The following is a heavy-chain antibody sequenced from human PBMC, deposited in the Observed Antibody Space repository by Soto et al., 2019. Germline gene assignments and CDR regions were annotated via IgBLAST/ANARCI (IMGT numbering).Heavy chain of an antibody. CDR3: GRGRSGELVVFY. J-gene: IGHJ4*02. CDR1: GYTFTGYY. V-gene: IGHV1-2*02. CDR2: ISPKSGGT. D-gene: IGHD1-7*01. Sequence: QVQLVQSGAEVKESGASVKVSCKASGYTFTGYYIHWVRQAPGQGLEWVGEISPKSGGTRYAQKFQGRVTMTKDTSISTVYMELTNLSPDDTAVYYCGRGRSGELVVFYWGQGTLVTVHS.